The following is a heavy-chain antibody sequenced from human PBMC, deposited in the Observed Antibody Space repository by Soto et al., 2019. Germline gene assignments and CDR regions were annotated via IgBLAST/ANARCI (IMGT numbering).Heavy chain of an antibody. J-gene: IGHJ6*03. CDR2: ISGFNGNT. CDR3: ARDRGVAPPVAGNTHSYYYMDV. Sequence: QDQLVQSGAEVKKPGASVTVSCKASGYSFTNYGITWVRQAPGQGLEWMGWISGFNGNTHYAQKLQGRVTMTTDASTSTDYMELRRLRSDDTAVYYCARDRGVAPPVAGNTHSYYYMDVWGKGTTVTVSS. D-gene: IGHD6-19*01. V-gene: IGHV1-18*01. CDR1: GYSFTNYG.